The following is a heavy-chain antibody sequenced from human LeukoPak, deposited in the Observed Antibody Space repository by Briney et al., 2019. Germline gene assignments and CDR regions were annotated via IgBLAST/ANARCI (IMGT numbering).Heavy chain of an antibody. V-gene: IGHV4-39*01. CDR2: GYYSGST. Sequence: SETLSLTCTVSGGSISSSSYYWGWIRQPPGKGLEWLGSGYYSGSTFYNPSLKSRVTISVDTSKSQFSLNLSSVTAADTAVYYCVRHQYYYGAGSYYVFDSWGQGTLVTVSS. D-gene: IGHD3-10*01. CDR1: GGSISSSSYY. CDR3: VRHQYYYGAGSYYVFDS. J-gene: IGHJ5*01.